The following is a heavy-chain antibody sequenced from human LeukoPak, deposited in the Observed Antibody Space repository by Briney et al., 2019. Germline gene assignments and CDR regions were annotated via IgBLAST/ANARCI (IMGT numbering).Heavy chain of an antibody. CDR2: ISDDGRSK. CDR3: AKRPSDYGDYVSYFDY. CDR1: GFSFISYG. D-gene: IGHD4-17*01. Sequence: GGSLRLSCAASGFSFISYGMHWVRQAPGKGLEWVGVISDDGRSKDYVDSVKGRFTISRDNSKDTLYLQMNSLRDEDTAVYYCAKRPSDYGDYVSYFDYWGQGTLVTVSS. V-gene: IGHV3-30*18. J-gene: IGHJ4*02.